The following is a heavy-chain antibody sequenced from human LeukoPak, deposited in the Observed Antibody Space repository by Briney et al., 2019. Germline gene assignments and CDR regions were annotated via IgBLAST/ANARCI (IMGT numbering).Heavy chain of an antibody. D-gene: IGHD6-6*01. J-gene: IGHJ5*02. CDR1: GGSISSYY. CDR3: ARVVVRNWFDP. Sequence: SETLSLTCTVSGGSISSYYWSWIRQPQGKGLEWIGYIYYSGSTNYNPSLKSRVTISVDTSKNQFSLKLSSVTAADTAVYYCARVVVRNWFDPWGQGTLVTVSS. V-gene: IGHV4-59*01. CDR2: IYYSGST.